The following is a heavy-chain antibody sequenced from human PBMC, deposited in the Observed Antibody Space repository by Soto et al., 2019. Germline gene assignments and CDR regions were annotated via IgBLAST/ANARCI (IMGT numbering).Heavy chain of an antibody. CDR3: AKDGREMATQLRGYFDY. J-gene: IGHJ4*02. V-gene: IGHV3-30*18. CDR2: ISYDGSNK. D-gene: IGHD5-12*01. CDR1: GFTFSSYG. Sequence: QVQLVESGGGVVQPGRSLRLSCAASGFTFSSYGMYWVRQAPGKGLEWVAVISYDGSNKYYADSVKGRFTISRDNSKNTLYLQMTSLRAEDTAVYYCAKDGREMATQLRGYFDYWGQGTLVTVSS.